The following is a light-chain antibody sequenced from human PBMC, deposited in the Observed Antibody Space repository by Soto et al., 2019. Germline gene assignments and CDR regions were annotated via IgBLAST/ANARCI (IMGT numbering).Light chain of an antibody. V-gene: IGLV2-11*01. CDR3: CSYAATYILL. CDR2: DVS. Sequence: QSALTQPRSVSGSPGQSVTISCTGTSSDVGGYNYVSWYQQHPGKVPKLMVYDVSKRPSGVPDRFSGSKSGNTASLTISGLQAEDEADYYCCSYAATYILLFGTGTKLTVL. J-gene: IGLJ1*01. CDR1: SSDVGGYNY.